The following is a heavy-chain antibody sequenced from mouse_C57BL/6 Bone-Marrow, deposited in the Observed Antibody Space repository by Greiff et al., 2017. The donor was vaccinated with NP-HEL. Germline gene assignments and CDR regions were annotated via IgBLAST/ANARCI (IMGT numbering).Heavy chain of an antibody. J-gene: IGHJ2*01. V-gene: IGHV1-81*01. D-gene: IGHD1-1*01. Sequence: QVQLQQSGAELARPGASVKLSCKASGYTFTSYGISWVKQRTGQGLEWIGEIYPRSGDTYYNEKFKGKATLTADKSSSTAYMELRSLTSEDSAVYFCARGSVTTVVATWDFDYWGQGTTLTVSS. CDR1: GYTFTSYG. CDR3: ARGSVTTVVATWDFDY. CDR2: IYPRSGDT.